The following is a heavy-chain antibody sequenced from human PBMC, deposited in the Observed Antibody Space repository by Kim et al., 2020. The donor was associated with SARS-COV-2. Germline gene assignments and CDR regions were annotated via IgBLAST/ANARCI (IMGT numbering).Heavy chain of an antibody. J-gene: IGHJ5*02. CDR1: GYSFTSYW. V-gene: IGHV5-10-1*01. D-gene: IGHD4-17*01. Sequence: GESLKISCKGSGYSFTSYWISWVRQMPGKGLEWMGRIDPSDSYTNYSPSFQGHVTISADKSISTAYLQWSSLKASDTAMYYCARHEDYGGNSGVFNWFDPWGQGTLVTVSS. CDR3: ARHEDYGGNSGVFNWFDP. CDR2: IDPSDSYT.